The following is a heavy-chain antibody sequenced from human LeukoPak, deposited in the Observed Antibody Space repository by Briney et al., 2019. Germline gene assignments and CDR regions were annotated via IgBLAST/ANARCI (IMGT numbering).Heavy chain of an antibody. Sequence: SETLSLTCTVSGGSISSYYWSWIRQPPGKGLEWIGYIYYSGSTNYNPSLKSRVTISVDTSKNQFSLKLSSVTAAGTAVYYCARDRGSKTPFDYWGQGTLVTVSS. V-gene: IGHV4-59*12. D-gene: IGHD4-23*01. J-gene: IGHJ4*02. CDR2: IYYSGST. CDR1: GGSISSYY. CDR3: ARDRGSKTPFDY.